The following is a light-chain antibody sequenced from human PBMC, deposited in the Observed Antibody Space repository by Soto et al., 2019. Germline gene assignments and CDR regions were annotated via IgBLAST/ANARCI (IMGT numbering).Light chain of an antibody. CDR2: YDS. Sequence: SYELTQPPSVSVAPGKTARITCGGNNIGSKSVHWYQQKPGQAPVLVIYYDSDRPSGIPERFSGSNSGNTATLTISRVEAGDEADYYCQVWDSSSDHDVFGTGTQLTGL. CDR1: NIGSKS. CDR3: QVWDSSSDHDV. J-gene: IGLJ1*01. V-gene: IGLV3-21*04.